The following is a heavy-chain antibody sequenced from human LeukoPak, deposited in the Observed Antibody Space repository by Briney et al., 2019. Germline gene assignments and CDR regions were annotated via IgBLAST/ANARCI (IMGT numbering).Heavy chain of an antibody. Sequence: GGSLRLSCAASGFTVTSNYMSWVRQTPGQGRLEWVSVIYTDGRTFYTGSVTGRFTISRDNSKNTLYLQMNSLRAEDTAVYYCARGQIYGTGSYFFDHCGQGTLVTVSS. J-gene: IGHJ4*02. CDR1: GFTVTSNY. CDR2: IYTDGRT. V-gene: IGHV3-66*01. CDR3: ARGQIYGTGSYFFDH. D-gene: IGHD3-10*01.